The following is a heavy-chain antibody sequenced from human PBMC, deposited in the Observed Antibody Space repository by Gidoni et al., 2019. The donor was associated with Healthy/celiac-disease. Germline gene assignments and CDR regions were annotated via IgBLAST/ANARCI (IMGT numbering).Heavy chain of an antibody. D-gene: IGHD3-10*01. CDR1: GFTFSSYA. CDR3: ARESTMGY. CDR2: ISYDGSNK. Sequence: QVQLVESGGGVVQPGRSLSLSCAASGFTFSSYAMHWVHQAPGKGLEWVAVISYDGSNKYYADSVKGRFTISRDNSKNTLYLQMNSLRAEDTAVYYCARESTMGYRGQGTLVTVSS. J-gene: IGHJ4*02. V-gene: IGHV3-30-3*01.